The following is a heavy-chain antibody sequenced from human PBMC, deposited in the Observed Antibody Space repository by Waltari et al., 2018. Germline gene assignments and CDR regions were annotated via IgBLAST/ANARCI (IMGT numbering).Heavy chain of an antibody. CDR1: GFTFSSYS. D-gene: IGHD6-19*01. CDR2: ISSSSSYI. Sequence: EVQLVESGGGLVKPGGSLRLSCAASGFTFSSYSMNWVRQAPGKGLEWVSSISSSSSYIYYADSVKGRFTISRDNAKNSLYLQMNSLRAEDTAGYYGAREIKAVAGHDAFDIWGQGTMVTVSS. V-gene: IGHV3-21*01. J-gene: IGHJ3*02. CDR3: AREIKAVAGHDAFDI.